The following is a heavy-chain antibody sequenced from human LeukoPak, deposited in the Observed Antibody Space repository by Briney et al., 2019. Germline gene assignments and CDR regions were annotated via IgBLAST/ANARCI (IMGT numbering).Heavy chain of an antibody. Sequence: QPGGSLRLSCVASGPPIADFAMHWVRQAPGKGLEWVSLISGDGVSTFYADSVKGRFSISRDNSKNSLSLEMNSLRTEDTAMYYCARESGKFDYWGQGTLVAVSS. J-gene: IGHJ4*02. V-gene: IGHV3-43*02. CDR3: ARESGKFDY. CDR2: ISGDGVST. CDR1: GPPIADFA.